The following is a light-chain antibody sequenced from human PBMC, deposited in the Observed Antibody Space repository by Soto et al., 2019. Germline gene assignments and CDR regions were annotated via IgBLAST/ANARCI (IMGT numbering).Light chain of an antibody. J-gene: IGKJ4*01. Sequence: DIGLTQSPATLSVSPGERATLSCRVSQSISDNLAWYRQRPGQAPRLLIYGASTRATGIPARFSGGWSGTEFTLTISSLQSEDFAVYYCQQYNNWPPFTFGGGTKVDI. CDR1: QSISDN. CDR2: GAS. V-gene: IGKV3-15*01. CDR3: QQYNNWPPFT.